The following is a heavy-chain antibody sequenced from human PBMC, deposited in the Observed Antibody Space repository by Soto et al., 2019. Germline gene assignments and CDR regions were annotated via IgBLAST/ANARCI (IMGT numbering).Heavy chain of an antibody. CDR3: ASSFCGGDCYPLNFDY. D-gene: IGHD2-21*02. CDR2: IYSGGST. Sequence: GGSLRLSCAASGFTVSSNYMSWVRQAPGKGLEWVSVIYSGGSTYYAGSVKGRFTISRDNSKNTLYLQMNSLRAEDTAVYYCASSFCGGDCYPLNFDYWGQGTLVTVSS. V-gene: IGHV3-53*01. J-gene: IGHJ4*02. CDR1: GFTVSSNY.